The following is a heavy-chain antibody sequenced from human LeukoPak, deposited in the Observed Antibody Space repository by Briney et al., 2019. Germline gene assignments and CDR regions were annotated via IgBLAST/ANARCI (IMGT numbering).Heavy chain of an antibody. CDR3: ARRYCSSTSCYGYNWFDP. J-gene: IGHJ5*02. CDR1: GYTFTGYY. D-gene: IGHD2-2*01. V-gene: IGHV1-2*02. CDR2: INPNSGGT. Sequence: ASVKVSCKASGYTFTGYYMHWVRQAPGQGLEWMGWINPNSGGTNYAQKFQGRVTMTRDTSISTAYMELSRLRSDDTAVYYCARRYCSSTSCYGYNWFDPWGQGTLVTVSS.